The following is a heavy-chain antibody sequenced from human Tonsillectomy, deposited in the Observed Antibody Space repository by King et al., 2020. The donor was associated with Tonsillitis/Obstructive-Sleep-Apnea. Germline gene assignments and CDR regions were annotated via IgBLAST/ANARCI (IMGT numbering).Heavy chain of an antibody. V-gene: IGHV4-34*01. CDR1: GGSFTGYY. J-gene: IGHJ5*02. Sequence: VQLQQWGAGLLKPSETLSLSCGVYGGSFTGYYWSWIRQPPGKGLEWIGEINHRGGTNYNPSLKSRVAMSLDTSKNQFSLRLHSVTAADTAVYYCARDIPPDPWGQGTLVTVSS. D-gene: IGHD3-9*01. CDR3: ARDIPPDP. CDR2: INHRGGT.